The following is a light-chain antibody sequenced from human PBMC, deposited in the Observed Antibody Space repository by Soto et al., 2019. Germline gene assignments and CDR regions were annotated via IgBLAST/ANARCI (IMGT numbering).Light chain of an antibody. CDR2: GAS. CDR3: QQYFEWPPMT. V-gene: IGKV3-15*01. Sequence: VLTQSPGTLSLSPGERATLSCRASQSVSGYLAWYQQKPGQAPRLLISGASTRAAGISDRFRGSGSGTEFTLTISSLRSEDSAIYYCQQYFEWPPMTFGQGTKVDIK. J-gene: IGKJ1*01. CDR1: QSVSGY.